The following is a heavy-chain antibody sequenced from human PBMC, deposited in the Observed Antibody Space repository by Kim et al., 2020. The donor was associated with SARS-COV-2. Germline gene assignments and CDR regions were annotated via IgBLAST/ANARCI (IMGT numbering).Heavy chain of an antibody. D-gene: IGHD1-26*01. CDR1: GFTFNTYG. V-gene: IGHV3-30*18. CDR2: ISYDGSNK. Sequence: GGSLRLSCADSGFTFNTYGMHWVRQAPGKGLEWVAVISYDGSNKYYADSVKGRFTISRDNSKNALYLQMNSLRIEDTAVYYCAKSFSGSYFGYDYWGQGTLVTVSS. CDR3: AKSFSGSYFGYDY. J-gene: IGHJ4*02.